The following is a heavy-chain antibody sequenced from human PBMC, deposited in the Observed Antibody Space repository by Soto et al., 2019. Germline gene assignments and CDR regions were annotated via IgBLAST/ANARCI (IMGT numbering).Heavy chain of an antibody. D-gene: IGHD1-1*01. J-gene: IGHJ4*02. CDR2: INHSGST. CDR1: CGAFSGYY. CDR3: ARAYNWNLSLDY. V-gene: IGHV4-34*01. Sequence: PSQTLSLTCAVYCGAFSGYYWSCIRQPPGKGLEWMGEINHSGSTNYNPSLKSRVTISVDTSKNQFSLKLSSVTAADKAVYYCARAYNWNLSLDYWGQGTLVTVSS.